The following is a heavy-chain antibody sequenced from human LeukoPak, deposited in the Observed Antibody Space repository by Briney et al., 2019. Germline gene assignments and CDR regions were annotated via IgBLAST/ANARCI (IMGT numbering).Heavy chain of an antibody. CDR1: GFTFSNNG. Sequence: GGSLRLSCAASGFTFSNNGVHWVRQAPGKGLEWVAYIRYDGSNKYYADSVKGRFTISRDNSKNTLYLQMNSLRAEDTAVYYCANQDYYGSGSYLTDGMDVWGQGTTVAVSS. V-gene: IGHV3-30*02. CDR2: IRYDGSNK. CDR3: ANQDYYGSGSYLTDGMDV. D-gene: IGHD3-10*01. J-gene: IGHJ6*02.